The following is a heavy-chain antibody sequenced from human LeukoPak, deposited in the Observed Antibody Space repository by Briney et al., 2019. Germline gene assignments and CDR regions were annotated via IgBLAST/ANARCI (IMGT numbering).Heavy chain of an antibody. J-gene: IGHJ4*02. D-gene: IGHD1-1*01. CDR3: ARGVGLTQGGTFDY. CDR1: GYSISSGFY. V-gene: IGHV4-38-2*02. CDR2: IYHSGST. Sequence: SETLSLTCTVSGYSISSGFYWGWIRQPPGKGLEWIGSIYHSGSTHYNSSLKSRVTISVDTSKNQLSLKLSSVTAADTAVYYCARGVGLTQGGTFDYWGQGTLVTVSS.